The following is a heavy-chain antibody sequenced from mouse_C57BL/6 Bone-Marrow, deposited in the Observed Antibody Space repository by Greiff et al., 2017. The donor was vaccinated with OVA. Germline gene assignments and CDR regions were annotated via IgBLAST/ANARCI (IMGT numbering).Heavy chain of an antibody. CDR3: ARGDYSKGYYAMDY. CDR2: INYDGSST. D-gene: IGHD2-5*01. V-gene: IGHV5-16*01. Sequence: EVKLVESEGGLVQPGSSMKLSCTASGFTFSDYYMAWVRQVPEKGLEWVANINYDGSSTYYLDSLKSRFIISRDNAKNILYLQMSSLKSEDTATYYCARGDYSKGYYAMDYWGQGTSVTVSS. J-gene: IGHJ4*01. CDR1: GFTFSDYY.